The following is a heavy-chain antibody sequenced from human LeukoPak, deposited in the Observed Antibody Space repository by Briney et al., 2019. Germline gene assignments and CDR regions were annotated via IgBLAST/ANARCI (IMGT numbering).Heavy chain of an antibody. Sequence: GGSLRLSCAASGFTFSSYAMSWVRQAPGKGLEWVSAISGSGGSTYYADSVKGRFTISRDNSKNTLYLQMNSLRAEDTAVYYCASYDSNGYYPWAFDYWGQGTLVTVSS. CDR3: ASYDSNGYYPWAFDY. CDR2: ISGSGGST. CDR1: GFTFSSYA. J-gene: IGHJ4*02. D-gene: IGHD3-22*01. V-gene: IGHV3-23*01.